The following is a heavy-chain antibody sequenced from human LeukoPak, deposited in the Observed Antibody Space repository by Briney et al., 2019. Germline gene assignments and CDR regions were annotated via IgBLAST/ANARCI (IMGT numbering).Heavy chain of an antibody. CDR1: GGSFSGYY. Sequence: PSETLSLTCAVYGGSFSGYYWSWIRQPPGKGLEWIGEVNHSENTNYNPSLKSRVTISIDTSKNQFSLKLTSVTAADTAMYYCARDGVVTMELDYWGQGTLVTVSS. V-gene: IGHV4-34*01. D-gene: IGHD3-3*01. CDR2: VNHSENT. CDR3: ARDGVVTMELDY. J-gene: IGHJ4*02.